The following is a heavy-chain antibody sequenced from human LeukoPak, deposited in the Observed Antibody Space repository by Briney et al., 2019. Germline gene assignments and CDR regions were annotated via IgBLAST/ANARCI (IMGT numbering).Heavy chain of an antibody. D-gene: IGHD3-22*01. CDR3: ASTSSGYSTPFDY. Sequence: PSETLSLTCTVSGGSISSSNYYWGWIRQPPGKGLEWIGSIYYSGSTYYSPSLKSRVTISVDTSKNQFSLKLSSVTAADTAVYYCASTSSGYSTPFDYWGQGTLVTVSS. CDR1: GGSISSSNYY. V-gene: IGHV4-39*07. CDR2: IYYSGST. J-gene: IGHJ4*02.